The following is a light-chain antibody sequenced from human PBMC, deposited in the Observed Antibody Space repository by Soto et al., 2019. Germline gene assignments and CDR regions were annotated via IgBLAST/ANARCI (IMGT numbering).Light chain of an antibody. CDR2: GAS. Sequence: IVLTQSPGTLSLFRGERATLLCRASQSVSSNYLAWYQHKPGQGPRLLIYGASSRATGIPDRFSGSGSGTDFTLTISRLEPEDFALYYCQKYGSAFTFGPGTRVDIK. CDR1: QSVSSNY. J-gene: IGKJ3*01. V-gene: IGKV3-20*01. CDR3: QKYGSAFT.